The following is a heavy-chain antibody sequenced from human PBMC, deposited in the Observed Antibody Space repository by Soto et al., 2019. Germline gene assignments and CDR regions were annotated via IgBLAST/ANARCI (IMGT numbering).Heavy chain of an antibody. CDR2: IKSKTDGGTT. CDR1: GFTFSNAW. V-gene: IGHV3-15*01. Sequence: EVQLAESGGGLVKPGGSLRLSCAASGFTFSNAWMSWVRQAPGKGLEWVGRIKSKTDGGTTDYAAPVKGRFTISRDDSKNTLYLQMNSLKTEDTAVYYCTTGGHIVVVVAATPDAFDIWGQGTMVTVSS. J-gene: IGHJ3*02. CDR3: TTGGHIVVVVAATPDAFDI. D-gene: IGHD2-15*01.